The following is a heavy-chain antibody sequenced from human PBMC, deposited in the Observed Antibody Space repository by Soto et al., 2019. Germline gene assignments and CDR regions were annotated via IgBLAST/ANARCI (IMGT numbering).Heavy chain of an antibody. CDR2: INPSGGST. V-gene: IGHV1-46*01. J-gene: IGHJ6*02. CDR1: GYTFTSYY. CDR3: ARDYVAAAGMDSYYYYYGMDV. Sequence: GASVKVSCKASGYTFTSYYMHWVRQAPGQGLEWMGIINPSGGSTSYAQKFQGRVTMTRDTSTSTVYIELSSLRSEDTAVYYCARDYVAAAGMDSYYYYYGMDVWGQGTTVTVSS. D-gene: IGHD6-13*01.